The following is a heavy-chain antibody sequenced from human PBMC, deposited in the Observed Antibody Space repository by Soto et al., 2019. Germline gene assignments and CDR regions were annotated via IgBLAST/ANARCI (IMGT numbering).Heavy chain of an antibody. V-gene: IGHV4-34*01. Sequence: PSETLSLTCAVYGGSFSGYFWTWIRQSPGKGLESIGEINHSGGTNYNPSLKSRVTISVDTSKNQFSLKLTSVTAADTAVYYCARGRGYSTRWYAHYYAMDVWGQGTTVTVSS. J-gene: IGHJ6*02. CDR3: ARGRGYSTRWYAHYYAMDV. CDR2: INHSGGT. D-gene: IGHD6-13*01. CDR1: GGSFSGYF.